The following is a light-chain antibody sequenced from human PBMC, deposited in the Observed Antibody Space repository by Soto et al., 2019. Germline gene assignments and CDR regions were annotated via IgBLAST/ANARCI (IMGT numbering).Light chain of an antibody. V-gene: IGKV1-5*03. CDR2: KAS. J-gene: IGKJ1*01. CDR3: QHYNDYSRM. Sequence: DIQMTQSPSTLSASIGDRVTITCRTSQSVDSWLAWYQQKPVKAPKLLIYKASSLQTGVPSRFSGSGSGTEFTLTISSLQPDDFATYYCQHYNDYSRMFGQGTKVEIK. CDR1: QSVDSW.